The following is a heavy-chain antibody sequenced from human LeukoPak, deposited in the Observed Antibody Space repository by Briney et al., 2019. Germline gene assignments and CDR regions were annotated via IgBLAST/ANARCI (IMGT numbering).Heavy chain of an antibody. J-gene: IGHJ5*02. CDR2: INHSGST. D-gene: IGHD3-10*01. V-gene: IGHV4-34*01. CDR3: ARGEFTMDP. CDR1: GGSFSGYY. Sequence: SETLSLTCAVYGGSFSGYYWSWIRQPPGKGLEWIGEINHSGSTNYNPSLKSRVTISVDTSKNQFSLKLSSVTAADTAVYYCARGEFTMDPWGQGTLVIVSS.